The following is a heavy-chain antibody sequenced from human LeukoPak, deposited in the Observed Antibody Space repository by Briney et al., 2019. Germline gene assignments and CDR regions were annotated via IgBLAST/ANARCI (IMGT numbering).Heavy chain of an antibody. D-gene: IGHD4-17*01. J-gene: IGHJ4*02. CDR3: ARLQATVSIHSYFDY. V-gene: IGHV4-59*01. CDR2: IYNSGDT. Sequence: PSETLSLTYSVSGGSISRYYWSWIRQSPGKGLEWVAYIYNSGDTNSNPSLKSRVTISVDTSKNQISLKLTSVTAADTAVYYCARLQATVSIHSYFDYWGQGALVTVSS. CDR1: GGSISRYY.